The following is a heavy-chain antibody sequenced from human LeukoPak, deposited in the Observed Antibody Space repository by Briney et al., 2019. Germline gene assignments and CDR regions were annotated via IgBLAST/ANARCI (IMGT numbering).Heavy chain of an antibody. D-gene: IGHD6-13*01. J-gene: IGHJ4*02. Sequence: GGSLRLSCAASGFTLSSYGMYWVRQAPGKGLEWVAVISYDGSNKYYADSVKGRFTISRDNSKNTLYLQMNSLRAEDTAVYYCAKSSPGQQLVLGYWGQGTLVTVSS. CDR1: GFTLSSYG. CDR2: ISYDGSNK. CDR3: AKSSPGQQLVLGY. V-gene: IGHV3-30*18.